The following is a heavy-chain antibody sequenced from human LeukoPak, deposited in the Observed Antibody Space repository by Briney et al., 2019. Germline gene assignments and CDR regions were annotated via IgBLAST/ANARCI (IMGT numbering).Heavy chain of an antibody. CDR1: GFTFSTYA. V-gene: IGHV3-23*01. D-gene: IGHD6-13*01. Sequence: GGSLRLSCAASGFTFSTYAMSWVRQAPGKGLEWVSGISGSDRSTYYADSVKGRFTISRDNSKNTVYLQMSSLRAEDTAVYYCAKTAYLATVGTPPDYWGQGTLVTVSS. J-gene: IGHJ4*02. CDR3: AKTAYLATVGTPPDY. CDR2: ISGSDRST.